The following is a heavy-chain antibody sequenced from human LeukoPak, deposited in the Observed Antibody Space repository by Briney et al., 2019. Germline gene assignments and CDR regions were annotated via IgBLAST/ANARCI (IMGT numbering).Heavy chain of an antibody. D-gene: IGHD2-2*01. Sequence: SQTLSLTCTVSGGSISSGGYYWSWIRQPPGKGLEWIGYIYHSGSTYYNPSLKSRVTISVDRSKNQFSLKLSSVTAADTAVYYCARGGGSTKFFYYFDYLGQGTLVTVSS. CDR2: IYHSGST. CDR1: GGSISSGGYY. J-gene: IGHJ4*02. CDR3: ARGGGSTKFFYYFDY. V-gene: IGHV4-30-2*01.